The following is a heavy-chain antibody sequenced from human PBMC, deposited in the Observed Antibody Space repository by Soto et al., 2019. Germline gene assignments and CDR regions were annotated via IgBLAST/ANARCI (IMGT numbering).Heavy chain of an antibody. CDR2: IYYSGST. CDR3: LTSGYCSSTSCFFDY. D-gene: IGHD2-2*01. CDR1: GGSISSSSYY. Sequence: QLQESGPGLVKPSETLSLTCTASGGSISSSSYYWGWIRQPPGKGLEWIGSIYYSGSTYYNPSLKSRVTISVDTSKNQFSLKLSSVTAADTAVYYCLTSGYCSSTSCFFDYWGQGTLVTVSS. J-gene: IGHJ4*02. V-gene: IGHV4-39*01.